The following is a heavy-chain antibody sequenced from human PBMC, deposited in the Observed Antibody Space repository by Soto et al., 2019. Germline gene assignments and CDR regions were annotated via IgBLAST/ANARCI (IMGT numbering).Heavy chain of an antibody. J-gene: IGHJ4*02. Sequence: GGSLRLSCAASGVTFSSYGMHWVRQAPGKGLEWVAVISYDGSNRYYADSMKGRFTISRDNSKNMLYLQVNSLRAEDTAVYYCAKMAIYEWELLGGSDYWGQGTLVTVSS. D-gene: IGHD1-26*01. CDR2: ISYDGSNR. CDR1: GVTFSSYG. CDR3: AKMAIYEWELLGGSDY. V-gene: IGHV3-30*18.